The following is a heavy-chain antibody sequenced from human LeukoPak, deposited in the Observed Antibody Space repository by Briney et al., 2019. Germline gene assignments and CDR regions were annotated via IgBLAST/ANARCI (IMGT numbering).Heavy chain of an antibody. CDR1: GFTVSNHF. Sequence: PGGSLRVSCAASGFTVSNHFMSWVRQAPGKGLEWVSIIYSGGCTYYADSVKGRFTISRDNSKNTLYLQMNSLRAEDTAVYYCARHRSEAAFDFWGQGTLVTVSS. CDR2: IYSGGCT. V-gene: IGHV3-53*01. J-gene: IGHJ4*02. CDR3: ARHRSEAAFDF. D-gene: IGHD3-10*01.